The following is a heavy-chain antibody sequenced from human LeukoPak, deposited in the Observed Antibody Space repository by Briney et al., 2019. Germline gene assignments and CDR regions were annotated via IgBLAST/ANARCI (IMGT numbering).Heavy chain of an antibody. J-gene: IGHJ4*02. D-gene: IGHD2-15*01. CDR2: IIPILGTA. Sequence: GASVKVSCKATGDTFSSYAISWVRQAPGQGLEWMGRIIPILGTANYAQKFQGRVTIPTDESTSTAYMELSSLRSEDTAVYYCARDDCSGGSCHSDYWGQGTLVTVSS. V-gene: IGHV1-69*05. CDR3: ARDDCSGGSCHSDY. CDR1: GDTFSSYA.